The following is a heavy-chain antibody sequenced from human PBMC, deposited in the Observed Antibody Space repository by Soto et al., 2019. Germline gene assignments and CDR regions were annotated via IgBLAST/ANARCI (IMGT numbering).Heavy chain of an antibody. D-gene: IGHD3-16*02. J-gene: IGHJ4*02. CDR3: ARAFGALSLYDY. V-gene: IGHV1-2*04. CDR2: INPNSGGT. CDR1: GYTFTGYY. Sequence: ASVKVSCKASGYTFTGYYRHWVRQAPGQGLEWMRWINPNSGGTNYAQKYQGWVTMTRDTSISTAYMELSRLRSDDTAVYYCARAFGALSLYDYWGQGTLVTVSS.